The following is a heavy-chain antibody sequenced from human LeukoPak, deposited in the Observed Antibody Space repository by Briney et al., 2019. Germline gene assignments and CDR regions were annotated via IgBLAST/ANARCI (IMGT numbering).Heavy chain of an antibody. J-gene: IGHJ4*02. CDR1: GGSISSSSYY. CDR3: VRVSMIVVVIGVD. Sequence: SETLSLTCTVSGGSISSSSYYWGWIRQPPGKGLEWIGSIYYSGSTYYNPSLKSRVTISVDTSKNQFSLKLSSVTAADTAVYYCVRVSMIVVVIGVDWGQGTLVTVSS. V-gene: IGHV4-39*07. D-gene: IGHD3-22*01. CDR2: IYYSGST.